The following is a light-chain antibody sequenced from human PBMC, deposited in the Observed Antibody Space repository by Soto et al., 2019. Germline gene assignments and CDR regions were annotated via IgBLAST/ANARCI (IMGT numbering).Light chain of an antibody. CDR3: KSYAGSNTYV. J-gene: IGLJ1*01. CDR1: KNDIGVYDF. V-gene: IGLV2-8*01. CDR2: EVV. Sequence: QSVLTQPPSASWSPGQSVTISCTGTKNDIGVYDFVSWYQHHPGKAPRLIIYEVVQRPSGVPDRFSGSKSGNTASLTVSGLQAADEGDYFCKSYAGSNTYVFGSGTKLTVL.